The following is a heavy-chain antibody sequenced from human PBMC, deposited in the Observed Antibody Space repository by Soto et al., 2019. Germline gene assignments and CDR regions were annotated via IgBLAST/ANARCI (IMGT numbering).Heavy chain of an antibody. Sequence: PGGSLRLSCAASGFTFSSYGMHWVRQAPGKGLEWVAVIWYDGSNKYYADSVKGRFTISRDNSKNTLYLQMNSLRAEDTAVYYCARAEQSPPSARYYYYGMDVWGQGTTVTVSS. V-gene: IGHV3-33*01. J-gene: IGHJ6*02. CDR1: GFTFSSYG. CDR3: ARAEQSPPSARYYYYGMDV. CDR2: IWYDGSNK. D-gene: IGHD6-6*01.